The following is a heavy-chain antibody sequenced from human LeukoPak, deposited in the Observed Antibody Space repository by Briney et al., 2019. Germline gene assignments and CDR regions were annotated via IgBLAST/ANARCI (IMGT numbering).Heavy chain of an antibody. CDR1: GFTFSDYY. CDR2: ISSSGSTI. V-gene: IGHV3-11*01. J-gene: IGHJ4*02. CDR3: ARERKMATISNVGFDY. D-gene: IGHD5-24*01. Sequence: GGSLRLSCAASGFTFSDYYMSWIRQAPGKGLEWVSYISSSGSTIYYADSVKGRFTISRDNAKNSLYLQMNRLRAEDTAVYYCARERKMATISNVGFDYWGQGTLVTVSS.